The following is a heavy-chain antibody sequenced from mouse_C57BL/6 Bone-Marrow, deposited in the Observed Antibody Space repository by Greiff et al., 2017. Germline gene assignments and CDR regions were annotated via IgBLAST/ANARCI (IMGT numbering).Heavy chain of an antibody. J-gene: IGHJ3*01. V-gene: IGHV5-4*01. CDR3: ARDGRLPAWFAY. Sequence: DVKLQESGGGLVKPGGSLKLSCAASGFTFSSYAMSWVRQTPEKRLEWVATISDGGSYTYYPDNVKGRFTISRDNAKNNLYLQMSHLKSEDTAMYYCARDGRLPAWFAYWGQGTLVTVSA. D-gene: IGHD2-4*01. CDR2: ISDGGSYT. CDR1: GFTFSSYA.